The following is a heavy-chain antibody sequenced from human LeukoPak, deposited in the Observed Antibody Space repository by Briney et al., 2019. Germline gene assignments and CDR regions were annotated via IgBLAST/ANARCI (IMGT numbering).Heavy chain of an antibody. J-gene: IGHJ6*03. CDR2: IIPILGIA. CDR1: GGTFSSYA. V-gene: IGHV1-69*04. Sequence: ASVKVSCKASGGTFSSYAISWVRQAPGQGLEWMGRIIPILGIANYAQKSQGRVTTTADKSTSTAYMELRSLRSDDTAVYYCATSIRFLEWSPPSGYMDVWGKGTTVTVSS. D-gene: IGHD3-3*01. CDR3: ATSIRFLEWSPPSGYMDV.